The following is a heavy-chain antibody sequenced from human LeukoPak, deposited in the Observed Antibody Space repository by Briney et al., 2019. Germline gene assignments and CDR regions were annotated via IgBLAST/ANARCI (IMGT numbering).Heavy chain of an antibody. CDR1: GGSVSSGSYY. CDR3: ARSHYDYVWGSYRYTYPDY. V-gene: IGHV4-61*01. J-gene: IGHJ4*02. Sequence: SETLSLTCTVSGGSVSSGSYYWSWIRQPPGKGLEWIGYIYYSGSTNYNPSLKSRVTISVGTSKNQFSLKLSSVTAADTAVYYCARSHYDYVWGSYRYTYPDYWGQGTLVTVSS. D-gene: IGHD3-16*02. CDR2: IYYSGST.